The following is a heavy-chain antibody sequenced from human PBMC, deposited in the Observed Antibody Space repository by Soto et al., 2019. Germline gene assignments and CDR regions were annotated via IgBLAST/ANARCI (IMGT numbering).Heavy chain of an antibody. D-gene: IGHD2-21*01. CDR3: TRDPRIADF. J-gene: IGHJ4*01. CDR2: INPGGDVI. Sequence: GGSLRLSCAASGCSLRDYYMTWIRQAPGKGLELLSYINPGGDVIKYADSVKGRFTISRDNAKNSLYLHMNNLRAEDTAVYYCTRDPRIADFWGHGTLVTVSS. CDR1: GCSLRDYY. V-gene: IGHV3-11*01.